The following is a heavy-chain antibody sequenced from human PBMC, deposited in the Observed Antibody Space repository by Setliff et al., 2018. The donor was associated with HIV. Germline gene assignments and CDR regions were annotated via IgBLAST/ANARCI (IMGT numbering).Heavy chain of an antibody. CDR3: ARDTEMITTTDAFDI. CDR2: ITGDGSST. D-gene: IGHD3-22*01. Sequence: GESLKISCAASGFTFSDYWMHWVRQAPGKGLVWVSRITGDGSSTRYADSVKGRFTISRDNAKNTMYLEINSLRAEDTAVYYCARDTEMITTTDAFDIWGQGTMVTVSS. CDR1: GFTFSDYW. V-gene: IGHV3-74*01. J-gene: IGHJ3*02.